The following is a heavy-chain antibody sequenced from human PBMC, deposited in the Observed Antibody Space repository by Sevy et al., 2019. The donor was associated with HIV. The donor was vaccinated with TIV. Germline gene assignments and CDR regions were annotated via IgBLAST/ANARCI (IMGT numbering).Heavy chain of an antibody. D-gene: IGHD6-19*01. CDR3: AKEWTQLSDWYGELDY. V-gene: IGHV3-23*01. Sequence: GGSLRLSCAASGFTFSNYAMSWVHQAPGKGLEWVSSIRISGGNTYYADSVKDRFTISRDNSKNTLYLQMNSLRAEDTAVYYCAKEWTQLSDWYGELDYWGQGSLVTVSS. J-gene: IGHJ4*02. CDR2: IRISGGNT. CDR1: GFTFSNYA.